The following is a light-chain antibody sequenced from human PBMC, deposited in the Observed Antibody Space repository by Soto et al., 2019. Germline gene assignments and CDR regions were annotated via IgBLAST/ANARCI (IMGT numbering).Light chain of an antibody. V-gene: IGLV3-21*04. CDR3: HVWDSITNHVV. Sequence: SFELTQSPSVAVAPGTTASISCEGNDIGRKSVHWYQKKSGQAPVLVIHSDNDRPSGIPDRFSGSNYGNTATLTISRVEAGDEAVYYCHVWDSITNHVVFGGGTKLTVL. CDR2: SDN. CDR1: DIGRKS. J-gene: IGLJ2*01.